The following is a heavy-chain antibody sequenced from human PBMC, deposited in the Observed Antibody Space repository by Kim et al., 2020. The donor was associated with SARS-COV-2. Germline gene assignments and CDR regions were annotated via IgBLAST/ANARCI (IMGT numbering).Heavy chain of an antibody. CDR1: GFTFSSYA. CDR2: ISGSGGST. J-gene: IGHJ4*02. CDR3: AKGWFRTIFGVVTTYYFDS. V-gene: IGHV3-23*01. D-gene: IGHD3-3*01. Sequence: GGSLRLSCAASGFTFSSYAMSWVRQAPGKGLEWVSAISGSGGSTYYADSVKGRFTISRDNSKNTLYLQMNSLRAEDTAVYYCAKGWFRTIFGVVTTYYFDSWGQGPRLTVS.